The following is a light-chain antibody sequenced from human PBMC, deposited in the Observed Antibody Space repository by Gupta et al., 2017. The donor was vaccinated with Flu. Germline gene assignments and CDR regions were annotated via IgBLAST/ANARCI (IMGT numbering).Light chain of an antibody. J-gene: IGKJ1*01. CDR3: HQDVSSPWT. Sequence: EIVLTQSPGTLSLSPGERATLSCRASQSVSSSYLAWYQQKPGQAPRLIIYGASNRATGVADRFSGSGSETDFTLSISRLEPEDLAVYYCHQDVSSPWTFGQGTQVEIK. CDR1: QSVSSSY. CDR2: GAS. V-gene: IGKV3-20*01.